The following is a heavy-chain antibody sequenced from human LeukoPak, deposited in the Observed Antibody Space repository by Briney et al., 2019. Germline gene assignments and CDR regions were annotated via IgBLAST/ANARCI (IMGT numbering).Heavy chain of an antibody. J-gene: IGHJ5*02. CDR2: IYYSGST. D-gene: IGHD6-19*01. Sequence: PSETLSLTCTVSGGSISSGGYYWSWIRQHPGKGLEWIGYIYYSGSTYHNPSLKSRVTISVDTSKNQFSLKLSSVTAADTAVYYCARGVRAVAGKNWFDPWGQGTLVTVSS. CDR1: GGSISSGGYY. V-gene: IGHV4-31*03. CDR3: ARGVRAVAGKNWFDP.